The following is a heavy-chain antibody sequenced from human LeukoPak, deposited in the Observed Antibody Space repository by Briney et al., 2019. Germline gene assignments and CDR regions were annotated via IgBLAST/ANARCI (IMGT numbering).Heavy chain of an antibody. CDR1: GGSISSYY. J-gene: IGHJ4*02. Sequence: SETLSLTYTVSGGSISSYYWSWIRQPPGKGLEWIGYIYYSGSTNYNPSLKSRVTISVDTSKNQFSLKLSSVTAADTAVYYCARYYSSSWSAFDYWGQGTLVTVSS. CDR3: ARYYSSSWSAFDY. D-gene: IGHD6-13*01. CDR2: IYYSGST. V-gene: IGHV4-59*01.